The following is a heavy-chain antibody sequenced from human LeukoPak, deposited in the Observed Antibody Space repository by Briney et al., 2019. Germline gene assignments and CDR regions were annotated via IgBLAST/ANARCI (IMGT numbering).Heavy chain of an antibody. Sequence: ASVKVSCKASGYTFTSNDINWVRQAPGQGLEWMGWISAYNGNTNYAQKLQGRVTMTTDTSTSTAYVELRSLRSDDTAVYYCARDLRSYCSSTSCYLWRFDYWGQGTLVTVSS. D-gene: IGHD2-2*01. CDR1: GYTFTSND. V-gene: IGHV1-18*01. CDR3: ARDLRSYCSSTSCYLWRFDY. J-gene: IGHJ4*02. CDR2: ISAYNGNT.